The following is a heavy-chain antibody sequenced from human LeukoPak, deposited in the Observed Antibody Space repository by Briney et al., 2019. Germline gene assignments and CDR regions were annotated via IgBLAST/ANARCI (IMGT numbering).Heavy chain of an antibody. Sequence: PGGSLRLSCAASGFTFSVYGMHWVRQAPGKGLEWVAVISYDGSNKYYADSVKGRFTISRDNSKNTLYLQMNSLRAEDTAVYYCARVLNTAFDIWGQGTMVTVSS. D-gene: IGHD2-2*02. J-gene: IGHJ3*02. V-gene: IGHV3-30*03. CDR3: ARVLNTAFDI. CDR1: GFTFSVYG. CDR2: ISYDGSNK.